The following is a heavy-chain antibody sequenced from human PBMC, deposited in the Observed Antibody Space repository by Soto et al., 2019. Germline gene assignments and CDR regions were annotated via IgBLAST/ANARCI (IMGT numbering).Heavy chain of an antibody. V-gene: IGHV1-69*08. D-gene: IGHD5-12*01. CDR2: TIPILDVA. CDR3: ARDSPIGSTYSGYDAIDS. J-gene: IGHJ4*02. CDR1: GGTFSTST. Sequence: QVQLVQSGAEVKKPGSSVKVSCKASGGTFSTSTFTWVRQAPGQGLEWMGRTIPILDVADYAQDFQGRVTITAXKPTXTXYMELTSLTSKDTAVYYCARDSPIGSTYSGYDAIDSWGQGTLVTVSS.